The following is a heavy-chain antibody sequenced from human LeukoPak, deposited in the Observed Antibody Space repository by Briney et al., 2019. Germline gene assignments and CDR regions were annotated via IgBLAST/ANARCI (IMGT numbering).Heavy chain of an antibody. J-gene: IGHJ3*02. CDR1: GFTFSSFG. D-gene: IGHD2-2*01. CDR2: ISGSGSST. CDR3: AEALGYCSGTTCYFAFDI. Sequence: SGGSLRLSCVASGFTFSSFGMNWVRQAPGKGLEWVSAISGSGSSTYYADSVKGRFTISRDNSKNTLYLQLSSLRAEDTALYYCAEALGYCSGTTCYFAFDIWGQGTMVTVSS. V-gene: IGHV3-23*01.